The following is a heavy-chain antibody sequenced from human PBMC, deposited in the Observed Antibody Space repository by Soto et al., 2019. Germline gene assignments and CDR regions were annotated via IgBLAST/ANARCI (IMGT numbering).Heavy chain of an antibody. V-gene: IGHV4-59*08. CDR1: GGSISSHY. D-gene: IGHD5-12*01. J-gene: IGHJ4*02. Sequence: QVQLQGSGPGLVKPSETLSLTCTVSGGSISSHYWSWIRQPPGQGLEWIGYIYYSGSTNYNPSLKRRATISVDTSKSQFSLRLSSVTAADTAVYFCPRLDGYDHVFDYWGQGALVTVSS. CDR2: IYYSGST. CDR3: PRLDGYDHVFDY.